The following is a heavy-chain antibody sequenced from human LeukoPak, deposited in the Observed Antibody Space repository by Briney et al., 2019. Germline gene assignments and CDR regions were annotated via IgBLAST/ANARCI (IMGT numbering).Heavy chain of an antibody. V-gene: IGHV1-2*02. CDR1: GYTFTGYY. J-gene: IGHJ4*02. CDR3: AKGGYRYGYGDY. Sequence: GASVKVSCKASGYTFTGYYMHWVRQAPGQGLGWMGWINPNSGGTTYAQKFQGRVTMTRDTSISTAYMELSRLRSDDTAVYYCAKGGYRYGYGDYWGQGTLVTVSS. CDR2: INPNSGGT. D-gene: IGHD5-18*01.